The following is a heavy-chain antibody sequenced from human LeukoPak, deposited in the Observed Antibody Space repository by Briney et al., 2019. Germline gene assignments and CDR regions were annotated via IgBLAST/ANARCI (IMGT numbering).Heavy chain of an antibody. CDR1: GFTFSDYY. Sequence: GSLRLSCAASGFTFSDYYMSWIRQAPGKGLEWVSYISSSGSTIYYADSVKGRFAISRDNAKNSLYLQMNSLRAEDTAVYYSAREQHYSSGLDYWGQGTLVTVSS. J-gene: IGHJ4*02. CDR3: AREQHYSSGLDY. CDR2: ISSSGSTI. D-gene: IGHD6-19*01. V-gene: IGHV3-11*01.